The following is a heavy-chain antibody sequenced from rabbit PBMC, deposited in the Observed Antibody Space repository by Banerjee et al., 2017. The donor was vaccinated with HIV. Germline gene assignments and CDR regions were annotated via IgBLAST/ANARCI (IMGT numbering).Heavy chain of an antibody. CDR2: IDTGSSGRT. V-gene: IGHV1S45*01. D-gene: IGHD1-1*01. CDR3: ARDGASGWSSNL. Sequence: SRSYWICWVRQAPGKGLEWIACIDTGSSGRTYYASWAKGRFTISKTSSTTVTLQMTSLTAADTATYFCARDGASGWSSNLWGQGTLVTVS. CDR1: SRSYW. J-gene: IGHJ4*01.